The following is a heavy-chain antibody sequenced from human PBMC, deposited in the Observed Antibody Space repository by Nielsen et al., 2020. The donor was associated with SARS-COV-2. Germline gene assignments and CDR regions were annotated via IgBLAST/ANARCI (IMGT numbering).Heavy chain of an antibody. J-gene: IGHJ4*02. CDR2: INTNTGNP. CDR3: ARGSNGYDTSGFDY. D-gene: IGHD3-22*01. V-gene: IGHV7-4-1*02. CDR1: GYSFSRYP. Sequence: ASVKVSCKASGYSFSRYPMNWVRQAPGQGLEWMGWINTNTGNPMYAQGFTGRFVFSLDTSVSTAYLQISSLRAEDTALYYCARGSNGYDTSGFDYWGQGTLATVSS.